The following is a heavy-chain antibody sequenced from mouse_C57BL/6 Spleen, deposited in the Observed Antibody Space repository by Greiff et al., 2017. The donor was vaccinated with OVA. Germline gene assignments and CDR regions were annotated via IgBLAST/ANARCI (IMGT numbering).Heavy chain of an antibody. CDR1: GYTFTSYG. J-gene: IGHJ2*01. CDR2: IYPRSGNT. Sequence: VKLQQSGAELARPGASVKLSCKASGYTFTSYGISWVKQRTGQGLEWIGEIYPRSGNTYYNEKFKGKATLTADKSSSTAYMELRSLTSEDSAVYFCARSGGSSFFFDYWGQGTTLTVSS. V-gene: IGHV1-81*01. CDR3: ARSGGSSFFFDY. D-gene: IGHD1-1*01.